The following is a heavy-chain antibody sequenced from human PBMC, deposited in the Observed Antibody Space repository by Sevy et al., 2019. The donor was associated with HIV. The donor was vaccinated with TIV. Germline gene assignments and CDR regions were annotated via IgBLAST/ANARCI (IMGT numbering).Heavy chain of an antibody. CDR3: ARGDYSDSSKYFQH. CDR1: GYTFISYG. D-gene: IGHD3-22*01. CDR2: ISPYNGNT. Sequence: ASVKVSCKASGYTFISYGISWVRQAPGQGLEWMGWISPYNGNTNYAQKLQGRVTMTTDTSTSTAYMELRSLRSDDTAVYYCARGDYSDSSKYFQHWGQGTLVTVSS. V-gene: IGHV1-18*01. J-gene: IGHJ1*01.